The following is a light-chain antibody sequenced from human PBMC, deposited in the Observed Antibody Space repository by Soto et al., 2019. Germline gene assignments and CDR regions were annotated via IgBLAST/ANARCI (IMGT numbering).Light chain of an antibody. Sequence: QSALTQPPSASGSPGQSVTISCTGTSSDVGTYNYVSWYQKHPGKAPKLLIYEVSKRPSGVPDRFSGSKFGNTASLTVSGLQTEDEADYYCSSYAGSNVVFGGGTKLTVL. CDR2: EVS. V-gene: IGLV2-8*01. CDR3: SSYAGSNVV. CDR1: SSDVGTYNY. J-gene: IGLJ2*01.